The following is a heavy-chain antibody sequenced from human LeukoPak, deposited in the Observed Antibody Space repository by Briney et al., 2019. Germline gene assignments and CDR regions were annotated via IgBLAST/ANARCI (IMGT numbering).Heavy chain of an antibody. CDR2: INYSGST. Sequence: PSETLSLTCTGSGFSISGYYWSWIRQPPGKGLEWIGYINYSGSTNYNPSLKGRVTISVDTSKNQFSLKLSSVTAADTAVYYCARHTLVITGTTKWPWFDPWGQGTLVTVSS. CDR1: GFSISGYY. D-gene: IGHD1-20*01. V-gene: IGHV4-59*08. CDR3: ARHTLVITGTTKWPWFDP. J-gene: IGHJ5*02.